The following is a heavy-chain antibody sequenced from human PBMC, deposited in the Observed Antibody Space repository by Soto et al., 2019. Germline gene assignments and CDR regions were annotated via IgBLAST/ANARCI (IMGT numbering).Heavy chain of an antibody. J-gene: IGHJ3*02. CDR1: GYTFTGYY. V-gene: IGHV1-2*04. D-gene: IGHD5-12*01. CDR3: ARVASRDGYNFDI. CDR2: INPNSGGT. Sequence: QVQLVQSGAEVKKPGASVKVSCKASGYTFTGYYMHWVRQAPGQGLEWLGWINPNSGGTNYAQNFQGWVTMTRDTSISTAYMELSRLRSDDTAVYYCARVASRDGYNFDIWGQGTMVTVSS.